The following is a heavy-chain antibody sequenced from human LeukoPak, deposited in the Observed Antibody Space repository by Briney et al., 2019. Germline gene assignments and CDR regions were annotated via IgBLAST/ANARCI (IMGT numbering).Heavy chain of an antibody. J-gene: IGHJ4*02. V-gene: IGHV4-39*01. D-gene: IGHD1-26*01. Sequence: SETLSLTCTVSGGSISSSSYYWGWIRQPPGKGLEWIGSIYYSGSTYYNPSLKSRVTISVDTSKNQFSLKLSSVTAADTAVYHCARHPVGATYYFDYWGQGTLVTVSS. CDR3: ARHPVGATYYFDY. CDR1: GGSISSSSYY. CDR2: IYYSGST.